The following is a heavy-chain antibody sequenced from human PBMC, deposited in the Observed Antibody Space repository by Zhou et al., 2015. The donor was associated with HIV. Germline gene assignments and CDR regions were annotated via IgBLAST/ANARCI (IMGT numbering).Heavy chain of an antibody. CDR3: ARGLGIQPWHYFDY. D-gene: IGHD5-18*01. CDR1: GYTFTNYY. V-gene: IGHV1-46*01. J-gene: IGHJ4*02. CDR2: INPSGGST. Sequence: QVQLVQSGAEVKKPGASVKVSCKASGYTFTNYYIHWVRQAPGQGLEWMGIINPSGGSTSYAQNFQGRVTMTRDTSTSTVYMELSSLRSEDTAVHYCARGLGIQPWHYFDYWGQGTLVTVSS.